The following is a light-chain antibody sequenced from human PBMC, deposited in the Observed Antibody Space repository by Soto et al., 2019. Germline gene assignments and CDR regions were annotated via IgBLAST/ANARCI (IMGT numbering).Light chain of an antibody. CDR3: QEYGSSPLP. CDR1: QSVSSSH. Sequence: EIVWTQSPGTLSLSPGERANRSCRASQSVSSSHLAWYQQKPGQAPRLLIYGAYSRATGIPDRFSGSGSGTDFTLTISRLEREDFAVNYCQEYGSSPLPVGGGTKEELK. J-gene: IGKJ4*01. CDR2: GAY. V-gene: IGKV3-20*01.